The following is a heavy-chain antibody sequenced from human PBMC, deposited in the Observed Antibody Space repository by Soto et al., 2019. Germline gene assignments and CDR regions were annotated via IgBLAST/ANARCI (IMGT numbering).Heavy chain of an antibody. CDR3: ARGGVWFGELLYNYYYYGMDV. Sequence: SETLSLTCFVSGGSISSGDYYWTWIRQPPGKGLEWIGNIYYSGNTYYNPSLKSRVTISVDTSKNQFSLKLSSVTAADTAVYYCARGGVWFGELLYNYYYYGMDVWGQGTTVT. CDR2: IYYSGNT. CDR1: GGSISSGDYY. V-gene: IGHV4-30-4*01. D-gene: IGHD3-10*01. J-gene: IGHJ6*02.